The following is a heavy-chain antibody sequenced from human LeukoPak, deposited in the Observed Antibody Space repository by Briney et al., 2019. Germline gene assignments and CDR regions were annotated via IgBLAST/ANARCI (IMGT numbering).Heavy chain of an antibody. Sequence: QPGGSLRLSCAASGFTFSTYWMSWVRQAPGKGLEWVANIKRDGSEKYYVDSVKGRFTISRDNAKNSLYLQMNSLRAEDTAVYYCARRWLESHFDYWGQGTLVTVSS. V-gene: IGHV3-7*04. CDR2: IKRDGSEK. CDR3: ARRWLESHFDY. J-gene: IGHJ4*02. CDR1: GFTFSTYW. D-gene: IGHD5-24*01.